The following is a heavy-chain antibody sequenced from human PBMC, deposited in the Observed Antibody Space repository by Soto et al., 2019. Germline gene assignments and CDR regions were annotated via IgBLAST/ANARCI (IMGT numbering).Heavy chain of an antibody. CDR2: IYYSGST. J-gene: IGHJ4*02. CDR1: GGSISSSSYY. CDR3: ARLITMVRGDPFFDY. V-gene: IGHV4-39*01. Sequence: SETLSLTCTVSGGSISSSSYYWGWIRQPPGKGLEWIGSIYYSGSTYYNPSLKSRVTISVDTSKNQFSLKLSSVTAADTAVYYCARLITMVRGDPFFDYWGQGTLVTVSS. D-gene: IGHD3-10*01.